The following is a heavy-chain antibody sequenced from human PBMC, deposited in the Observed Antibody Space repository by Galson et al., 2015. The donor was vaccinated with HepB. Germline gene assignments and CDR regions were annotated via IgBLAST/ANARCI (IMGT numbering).Heavy chain of an antibody. CDR3: ARLAAAGTLYFDY. D-gene: IGHD6-13*01. V-gene: IGHV1-2*04. CDR1: GYTFTGYY. J-gene: IGHJ4*02. Sequence: SVKVSCKASGYTFTGYYMHWVRQAPGQGLEWMGWINPNSGGTNYAQKFQGWVTMTRDTSISTAYMELSRLRSDDTAVYYCARLAAAGTLYFDYWGQGTLVTVSS. CDR2: INPNSGGT.